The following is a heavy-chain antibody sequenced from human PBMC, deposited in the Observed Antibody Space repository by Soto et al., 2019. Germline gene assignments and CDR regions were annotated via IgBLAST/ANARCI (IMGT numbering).Heavy chain of an antibody. J-gene: IGHJ4*02. CDR1: GDSVSNNSAA. CDR2: TYKRPKWYN. D-gene: IGHD5-12*01. Sequence: PSQTLSLTCAISGDSVSNNSAAWNWIRQSPSRGLEWLGRTYKRPKWYNDYAISVKSRITINPDTSKNQFSLQLNSVTPEDTAVNYCARGPLGEMATIAPLDYWGQGTLVTVSS. CDR3: ARGPLGEMATIAPLDY. V-gene: IGHV6-1*01.